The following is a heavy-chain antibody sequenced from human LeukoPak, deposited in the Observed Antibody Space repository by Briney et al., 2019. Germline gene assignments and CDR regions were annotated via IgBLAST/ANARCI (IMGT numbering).Heavy chain of an antibody. CDR3: VGGDYAQGY. CDR1: GGSISSSSYY. D-gene: IGHD4-17*01. Sequence: SETLSPTCTVSGGSISSSSYYWGWLRHPPWKGLEWIGSIYYSGSTYCNPSLKSRVTISVDTSKNQCSLKLSSVTAADTAVYYCVGGDYAQGYWGQGTLVTVSS. J-gene: IGHJ4*02. V-gene: IGHV4-39*01. CDR2: IYYSGST.